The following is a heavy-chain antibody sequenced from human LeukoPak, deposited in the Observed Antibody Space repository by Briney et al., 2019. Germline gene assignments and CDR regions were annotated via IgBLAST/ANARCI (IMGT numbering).Heavy chain of an antibody. CDR1: GGSISGTSYY. Sequence: SETLSLTCTVSGGSISGTSYYWGWIRQPPGKGLEWIGSIDYSGSTYYNPSLKSRVTISVDTPKNQFSLKLTSVTVTDTAVYYCARRSVAIVFDYWGQGTLVTVSS. D-gene: IGHD2-2*03. CDR2: IDYSGST. CDR3: ARRSVAIVFDY. V-gene: IGHV4-39*01. J-gene: IGHJ4*02.